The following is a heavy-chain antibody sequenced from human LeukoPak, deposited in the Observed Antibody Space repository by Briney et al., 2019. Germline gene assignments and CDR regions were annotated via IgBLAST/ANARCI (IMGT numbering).Heavy chain of an antibody. Sequence: GGSLRLSCAASGFTFNDYSMNWVRQAPGKGLEWVSYISSSSTTIYYADSVKGRFTISRDNAKNSLYLQMNSLRAEDTAVYYCASPPRLGWELLNDAFDIWGQGTMVTVSS. CDR3: ASPPRLGWELLNDAFDI. J-gene: IGHJ3*02. V-gene: IGHV3-48*01. CDR2: ISSSSTTI. D-gene: IGHD1-26*01. CDR1: GFTFNDYS.